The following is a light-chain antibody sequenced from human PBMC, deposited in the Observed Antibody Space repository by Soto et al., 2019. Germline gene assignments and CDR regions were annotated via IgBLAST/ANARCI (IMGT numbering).Light chain of an antibody. CDR2: GVS. CDR1: SSDVGGYKD. J-gene: IGLJ2*01. V-gene: IGLV2-14*01. CDR3: SSFRRITTTVI. Sequence: QSVLTQPASVSGSPGQSIAISCTGTSSDVGGYKDVSWYQQHPGKAPKLMIYGVSSRPSGVSDRFSGSKSGNTASLTISGLQAEDEADYYCSSFRRITTTVIFGGGTKVTDL.